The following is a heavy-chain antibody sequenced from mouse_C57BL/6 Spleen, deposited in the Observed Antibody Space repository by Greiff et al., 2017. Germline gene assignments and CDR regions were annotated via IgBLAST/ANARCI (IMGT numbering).Heavy chain of an antibody. CDR3: ARETYGSSYNY. J-gene: IGHJ2*01. Sequence: QVQLQQPGAELVKPGASVKMSCKASGYTFTSYWITWVKQRPGQGLEWIGDIYPGSGSTNYNEKFKGKATLTADKSSSTAYMQLSSLTSEDSAVYFCARETYGSSYNYWGQGTTLTVSS. CDR2: IYPGSGST. V-gene: IGHV1-55*01. CDR1: GYTFTSYW. D-gene: IGHD1-1*01.